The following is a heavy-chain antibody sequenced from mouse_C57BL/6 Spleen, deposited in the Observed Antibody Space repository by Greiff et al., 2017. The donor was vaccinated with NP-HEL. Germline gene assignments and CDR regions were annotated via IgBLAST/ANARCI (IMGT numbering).Heavy chain of an antibody. V-gene: IGHV5-17*01. Sequence: EVQRVESGGGLVKPGGSLKLSCAASGFTFSDYGMHWVRQAPEKGLEWVAYISSGSSTIYYADTVKGRFTISRDTAKNTLFLQMTGLGSEDTAMEYCEYLLLGYWGQGTTLTVSS. CDR2: ISSGSSTI. CDR3: EYLLLGY. CDR1: GFTFSDYG. J-gene: IGHJ2*01. D-gene: IGHD2-12*01.